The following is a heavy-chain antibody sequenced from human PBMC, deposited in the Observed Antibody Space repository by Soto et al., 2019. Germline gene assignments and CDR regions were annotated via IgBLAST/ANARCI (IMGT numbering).Heavy chain of an antibody. Sequence: DVQLLESGGGLVQPGGSLRLSCAASGFTFSSYAMGWVRQGPGKGLEWVAVVSIVGSTHYADSVRGRFTISRDNSKNTLSLQMNILTAEDTAVYFCAKRRGAGGHFDYWGQGALVTVSS. D-gene: IGHD2-15*01. V-gene: IGHV3-23*01. CDR1: GFTFSSYA. CDR2: VSIVGST. CDR3: AKRRGAGGHFDY. J-gene: IGHJ4*02.